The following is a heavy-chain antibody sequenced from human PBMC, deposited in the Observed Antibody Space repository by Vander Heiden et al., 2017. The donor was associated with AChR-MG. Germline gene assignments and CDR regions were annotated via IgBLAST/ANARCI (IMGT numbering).Heavy chain of an antibody. D-gene: IGHD1-1*01. CDR3: ARRAGVDPGYYYYGMDV. CDR1: VGSISSSSYY. CDR2: IYYSGST. Sequence: QLQLQESGPGLVKPSETLSLTCTVSVGSISSSSYYWGWIRQPPGKGLEWIGSIYYSGSTYYNPSLKSRVTISVDTSKNQFSLKLSSVTAADTAVYYCARRAGVDPGYYYYGMDVWGQGTTVTVSS. J-gene: IGHJ6*02. V-gene: IGHV4-39*01.